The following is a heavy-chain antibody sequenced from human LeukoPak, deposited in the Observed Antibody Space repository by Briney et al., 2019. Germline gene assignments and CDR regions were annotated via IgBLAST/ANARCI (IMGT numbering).Heavy chain of an antibody. CDR2: INPNSGGT. V-gene: IGHV1-2*02. CDR3: ARVPHRGVGTRYFDY. D-gene: IGHD1-1*01. J-gene: IGHJ4*02. CDR1: VYTFTGYY. Sequence: ASVKVSCKASVYTFTGYYMHLVRQAPGQGLEWMGWINPNSGGTNYAQKFQGRVTMTRDTSISTAYMELSRLRSDDTAVYYCARVPHRGVGTRYFDYWGQGTLVTASS.